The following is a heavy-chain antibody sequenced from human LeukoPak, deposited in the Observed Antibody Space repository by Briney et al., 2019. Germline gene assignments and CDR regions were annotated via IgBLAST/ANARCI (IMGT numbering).Heavy chain of an antibody. CDR3: AKDKAVGTTGPIGGYFDY. V-gene: IGHV3-23*01. CDR2: ISGSGGST. CDR1: GFTFSSYA. D-gene: IGHD6-13*01. Sequence: GGSLRLSCAASGFTFSSYAMSWVRQAPGKGLEWVSAISGSGGSTYYADSVKGRFTISRDNSKNTLYLQMNSLRAEDTAVYYCAKDKAVGTTGPIGGYFDYWGQGTLVTVSS. J-gene: IGHJ4*02.